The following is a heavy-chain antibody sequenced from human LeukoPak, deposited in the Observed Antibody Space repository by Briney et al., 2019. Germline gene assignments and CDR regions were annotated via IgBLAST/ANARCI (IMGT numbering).Heavy chain of an antibody. V-gene: IGHV4-39*01. J-gene: IGHJ4*02. D-gene: IGHD3-3*01. CDR2: TYYSGST. Sequence: PSETLSFTCTVSGGSISSSSYYWGWIRQPPGKGLGWIGSTYYSGSTYYNPSLKSRVTISVDTSKNQYSLKLSSVTAADTAVYYCARSLYDFWSGSSFDYWGQGTLVTVSS. CDR1: GGSISSSSYY. CDR3: ARSLYDFWSGSSFDY.